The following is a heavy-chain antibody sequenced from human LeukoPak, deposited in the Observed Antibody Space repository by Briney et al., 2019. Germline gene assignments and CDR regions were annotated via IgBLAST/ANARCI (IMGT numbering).Heavy chain of an antibody. Sequence: SETLSLTCAVYGGSFSGYYWSWIRQPPGKGLEWIGEINHSGSTNYNPSLKSRVTISVDTSKNQFSLKLSSVTAADTAVYCCARGFPQLRFLEWSPSRTRFDYWGQGTLVTVSS. CDR3: ARGFPQLRFLEWSPSRTRFDY. V-gene: IGHV4-34*01. CDR2: INHSGST. CDR1: GGSFSGYY. D-gene: IGHD3-3*01. J-gene: IGHJ4*02.